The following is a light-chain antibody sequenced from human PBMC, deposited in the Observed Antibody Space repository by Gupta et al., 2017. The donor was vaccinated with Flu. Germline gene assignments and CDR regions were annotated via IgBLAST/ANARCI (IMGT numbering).Light chain of an antibody. J-gene: IGKJ5*01. CDR1: QGISSY. Sequence: DIQLTQSPSFLSASVGDRVTITCRASQGISSYLAWYQQKPGKAPKLLIYAASTLQRGVTSRFSGSGSGTEFTLTISSLQPEDFATYYCQQLNSYLITFGQGTRLGIK. CDR2: AAS. CDR3: QQLNSYLIT. V-gene: IGKV1-9*01.